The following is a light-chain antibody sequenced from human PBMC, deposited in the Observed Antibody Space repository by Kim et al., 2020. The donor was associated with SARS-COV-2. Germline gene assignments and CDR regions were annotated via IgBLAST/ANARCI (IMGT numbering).Light chain of an antibody. Sequence: SVGDIITITCRASQGIANYLACFQLKPGKATKSLIYAASSLRSWDLSKISYSGSGTDFTLTINSMQPEDSATYYCQQYYSYPWTCGQGTKVDIK. V-gene: IGKV1-16*02. CDR1: QGIANY. CDR2: AAS. J-gene: IGKJ1*01. CDR3: QQYYSYPWT.